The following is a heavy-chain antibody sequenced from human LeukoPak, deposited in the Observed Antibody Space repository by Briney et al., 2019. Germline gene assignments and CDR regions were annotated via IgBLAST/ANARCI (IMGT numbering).Heavy chain of an antibody. V-gene: IGHV3-43*01. CDR2: ISWDGGST. Sequence: GGSLRLSCAASGFTFDDYTMHWVRQAPGKGLEWVSLISWDGGSTYYADSVKGRFTISRDNSKNSLYLQMNSLRTEDTALYYCAKGRGITIFGVVITSGMDVWGQGTTVTVSS. D-gene: IGHD3-3*01. J-gene: IGHJ6*02. CDR3: AKGRGITIFGVVITSGMDV. CDR1: GFTFDDYT.